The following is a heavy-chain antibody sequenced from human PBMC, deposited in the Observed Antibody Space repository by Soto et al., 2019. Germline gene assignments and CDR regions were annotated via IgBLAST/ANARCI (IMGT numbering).Heavy chain of an antibody. CDR3: AREGSYSAYNFAHGIQLWSFDF. V-gene: IGHV4-4*07. J-gene: IGHJ4*02. CDR1: GGSINTFY. Sequence: PCETPTLTCTASGGSINTFYWSCVRQPAGKGLEWIGRIFSSGSTSFNPSLESRVAMSVDTSKNHFSLNLSSVTAADMAVYYCAREGSYSAYNFAHGIQLWSFDFWGQGALVTVSS. CDR2: IFSSGST. D-gene: IGHD5-12*01.